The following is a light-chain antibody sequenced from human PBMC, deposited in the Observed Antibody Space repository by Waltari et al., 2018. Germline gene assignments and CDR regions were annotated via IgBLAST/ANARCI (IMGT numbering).Light chain of an antibody. Sequence: QAALTQPASVSWSPGQPITIPCTGTRIDGGSYNLVSWYQQHPGKAPKLMIYEGSKRPSGVSNRFSGSKSGNTASLTISGLQAEDEADYYCCSYAGSSTFVVFGGGTKLTVL. CDR2: EGS. V-gene: IGLV2-23*01. CDR3: CSYAGSSTFVV. CDR1: RIDGGSYNL. J-gene: IGLJ2*01.